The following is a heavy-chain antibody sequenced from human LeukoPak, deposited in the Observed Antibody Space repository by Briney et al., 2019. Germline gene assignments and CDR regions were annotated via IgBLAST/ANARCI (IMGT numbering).Heavy chain of an antibody. J-gene: IGHJ6*02. D-gene: IGHD3-10*01. CDR1: GYTFTSYY. CDR3: ARVSAARSWFGEDYYYGMDV. CDR2: INPSGGST. V-gene: IGHV1-46*01. Sequence: ASVKVSCTASGYTFTSYYMHWARQAPGQGLEWMGIINPSGGSTSYAQKFQGRVTMTRDTSTSTVYMELSSLRSEDTAVYYCARVSAARSWFGEDYYYGMDVWGQGTTVTVSS.